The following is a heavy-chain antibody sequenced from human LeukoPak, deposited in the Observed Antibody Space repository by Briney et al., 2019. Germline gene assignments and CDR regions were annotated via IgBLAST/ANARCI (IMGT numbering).Heavy chain of an antibody. CDR3: AELGITMIGGV. V-gene: IGHV3-11*04. D-gene: IGHD3-10*02. Sequence: GGSLGLSCAASGLTVSSNCMSWVRQAPGKGLEWVSYISSSGSTIYYADSVKGRFTISRDNAKNSLYLQMNSLRAEDTAVYYCAELGITMIGGVWGKGTTVTISS. CDR1: GLTVSSNC. CDR2: ISSSGSTI. J-gene: IGHJ6*04.